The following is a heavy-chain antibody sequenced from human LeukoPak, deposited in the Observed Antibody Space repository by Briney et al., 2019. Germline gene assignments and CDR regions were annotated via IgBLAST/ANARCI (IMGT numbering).Heavy chain of an antibody. D-gene: IGHD3-10*01. J-gene: IGHJ4*02. V-gene: IGHV1-18*01. CDR3: ARGEDYGSGTNFDY. Sequence: ASVKVSCKASGYTFTSYGISWVRQAPGQGLEWMGWISAYNGNTNYAQKLQGRVTMTRSTSISTAYMELSSLRSEDTAVYYCARGEDYGSGTNFDYWGQGTLVTVSS. CDR1: GYTFTSYG. CDR2: ISAYNGNT.